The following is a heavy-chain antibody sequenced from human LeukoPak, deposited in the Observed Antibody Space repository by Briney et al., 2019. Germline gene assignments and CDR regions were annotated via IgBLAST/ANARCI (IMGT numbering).Heavy chain of an antibody. CDR2: INPNSGGT. V-gene: IGHV1-2*02. Sequence: ASVKVSCKASGYTFTGYYMHWVRQAPGQGLEWMGWINPNSGGTNYAQKFQGRVTMTRDTSISTAYMELSRLRSDDTAVYYCARGQGSSSWTPANSGYIRYYYYGMDVWGQGTTVTVSS. J-gene: IGHJ6*02. D-gene: IGHD6-13*01. CDR1: GYTFTGYY. CDR3: ARGQGSSSWTPANSGYIRYYYYGMDV.